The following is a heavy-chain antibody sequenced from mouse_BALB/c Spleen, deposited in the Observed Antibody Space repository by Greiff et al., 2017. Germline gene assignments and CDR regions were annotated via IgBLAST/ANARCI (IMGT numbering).Heavy chain of an antibody. V-gene: IGHV5-6-5*01. D-gene: IGHD1-1*01. CDR3: AREDYCGSSDAMDY. CDR2: ISSGGST. Sequence: EVNLVESGGGLVKPGGSLKLSCAASGFTFSSYAMSWVRQTPEKRLEWVASISSGGSTYYPDSVKGRFTISRDNARNILYLQMSSLRSEDTAMYYCAREDYCGSSDAMDYWGQGTSVTVSS. J-gene: IGHJ4*01. CDR1: GFTFSSYA.